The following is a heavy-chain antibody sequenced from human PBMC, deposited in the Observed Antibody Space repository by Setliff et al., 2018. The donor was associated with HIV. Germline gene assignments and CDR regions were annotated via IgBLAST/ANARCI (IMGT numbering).Heavy chain of an antibody. J-gene: IGHJ5*02. Sequence: ASVKVSCKASGYKFTGHYVHWVRQAPGQGLQWMGRIDPDNSLTTYAEYFEGRVTLTRDTSTNTAYMELRRLRSDDTAIYFCARNKIGWDTYSVVNYFDPWGQGTLVTVSS. CDR1: GYKFTGHY. CDR2: IDPDNSLT. CDR3: ARNKIGWDTYSVVNYFDP. D-gene: IGHD2-21*01. V-gene: IGHV1-2*06.